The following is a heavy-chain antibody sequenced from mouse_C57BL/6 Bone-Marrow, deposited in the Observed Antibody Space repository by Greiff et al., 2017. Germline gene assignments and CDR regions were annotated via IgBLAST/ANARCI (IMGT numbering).Heavy chain of an antibody. CDR2: IRNKANGYTT. Sequence: EVQVVESGGGLVQPGGSLSLSCAASGFTFTDYYMSWVRQPPGKALEWLGFIRNKANGYTTEYSASVKGRFTISRDNSQSILYLQMNALRAEDRATYYCARFDYYGSSYGYWYCDVWGTGTTVTVSS. V-gene: IGHV7-3*01. CDR1: GFTFTDYY. D-gene: IGHD1-1*01. CDR3: ARFDYYGSSYGYWYCDV. J-gene: IGHJ1*03.